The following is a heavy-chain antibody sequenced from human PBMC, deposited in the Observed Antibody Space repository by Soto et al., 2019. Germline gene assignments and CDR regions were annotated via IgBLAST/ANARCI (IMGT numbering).Heavy chain of an antibody. CDR1: GYSFSFYG. V-gene: IGHV1-18*01. CDR2: IIPFDGNT. Sequence: ASVKVSCKASGYSFSFYGINWVRQAPGQGLEWMGGIIPFDGNTNFAQKFEDRVTMTTAKSTNTAYMELSSLRSDDTAIYYCARALYDSSGSGYFDYWGQGTLVTVSS. J-gene: IGHJ4*02. CDR3: ARALYDSSGSGYFDY. D-gene: IGHD3-22*01.